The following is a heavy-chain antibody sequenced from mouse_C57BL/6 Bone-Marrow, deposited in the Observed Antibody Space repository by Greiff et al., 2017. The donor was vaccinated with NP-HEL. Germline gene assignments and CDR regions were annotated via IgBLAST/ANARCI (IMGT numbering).Heavy chain of an antibody. V-gene: IGHV1-80*01. CDR1: GYAFSSYW. CDR2: IYPGDGDT. CDR3: AIDYYGSSYLAY. J-gene: IGHJ3*01. D-gene: IGHD1-1*01. Sequence: QVQLQQSGAELVKPGASVKISCKASGYAFSSYWMNWVKQRPGKGLERIGQIYPGDGDTNYNGKFKGKATLTADKSSSTAYMQLSSLTSEDSAVYFCAIDYYGSSYLAYWGQGTLVTVSA.